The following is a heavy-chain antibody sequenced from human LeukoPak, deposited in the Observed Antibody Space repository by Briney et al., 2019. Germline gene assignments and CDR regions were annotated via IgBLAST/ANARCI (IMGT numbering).Heavy chain of an antibody. D-gene: IGHD2-2*01. J-gene: IGHJ4*02. CDR2: ISYDGSNK. CDR1: GFIFSNYA. Sequence: GGSLRLSCAASGFIFSNYAMHWVRQAPGKGLEWVAVISYDGSNKYYADSVKGRFTISRDNTKNTLYLQMNSLRAEDTAVYYCARDLSTTSRNFDYWGQGTLVTVSS. V-gene: IGHV3-30*04. CDR3: ARDLSTTSRNFDY.